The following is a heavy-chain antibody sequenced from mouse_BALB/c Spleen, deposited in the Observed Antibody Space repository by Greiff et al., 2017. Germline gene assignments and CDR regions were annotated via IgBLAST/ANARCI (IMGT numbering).Heavy chain of an antibody. D-gene: IGHD2-4*01. CDR2: IDPSDSYT. V-gene: IGHV1S127*01. J-gene: IGHJ4*01. CDR1: GYTFTSYW. CDR3: TMITPYYAMDY. Sequence: QVQLQQPGAELVKPGASVKMSCKASGYTFTSYWMHWVKQRPGQGLEWIGVIDPSDSYTSYNQKFKGKATLTVDTSSSTAYMQLSSLTSEDSAVYYCTMITPYYAMDYWGQGTSVTVSS.